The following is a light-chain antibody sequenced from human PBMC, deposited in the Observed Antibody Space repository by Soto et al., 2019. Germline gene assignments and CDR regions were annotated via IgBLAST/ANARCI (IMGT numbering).Light chain of an antibody. CDR2: EVS. CDR3: CSYAGSSTFVV. Sequence: QSALTQPASVSGSPGQSITISCTGTSSDVGSYNHVSWYQQHPGKAPKLMIYEVSKRPSGVSNRFSGSKSGNTASLTISGLQAEDEADYYCCSYAGSSTFVVFGGGTQLTVL. V-gene: IGLV2-23*02. CDR1: SSDVGSYNH. J-gene: IGLJ2*01.